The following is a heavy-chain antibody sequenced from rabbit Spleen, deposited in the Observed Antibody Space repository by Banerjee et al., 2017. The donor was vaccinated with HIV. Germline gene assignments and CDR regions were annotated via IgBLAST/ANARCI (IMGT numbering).Heavy chain of an antibody. Sequence: QEQLKESGGGLVQPGGSLKLSCKASGFDFSSYGMSWVRQAPGKGLEWIGYIDPVFGNTYYATWAKGRFTISNASWTTVTLQMTSLTVADTANYFCARDLAGAIGWNLGLWGQGTLVTVS. CDR3: ARDLAGAIGWNLGL. V-gene: IGHV1S45*01. D-gene: IGHD4-1*01. J-gene: IGHJ3*01. CDR2: IDPVFGNT. CDR1: GFDFSSYG.